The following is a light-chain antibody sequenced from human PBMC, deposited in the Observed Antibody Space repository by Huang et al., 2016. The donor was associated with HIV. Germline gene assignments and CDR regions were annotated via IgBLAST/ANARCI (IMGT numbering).Light chain of an antibody. V-gene: IGKV1-17*03. CDR3: LQHHGYPRT. J-gene: IGKJ1*01. CDR1: QGFANY. CDR2: GAS. Sequence: DIQLTQSPSAMSASVGDRVSITCRASQGFANYLAWFQQKPGGAPKRLIYGASSLQSGVPSRFSGSGSGTKFTLTISSLQPEDFATYYCLQHHGYPRTFGQGTKV.